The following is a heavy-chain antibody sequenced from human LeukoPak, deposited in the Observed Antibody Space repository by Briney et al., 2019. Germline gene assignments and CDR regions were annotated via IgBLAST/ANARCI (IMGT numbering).Heavy chain of an antibody. CDR2: IYYSGST. J-gene: IGHJ4*02. D-gene: IGHD6-13*01. CDR3: ARGDSGSWYSLDY. CDR1: GGSISSYY. Sequence: SGTLSLTCTVSGGSISSYYWSWIRQPPGKGLEWIGYIYYSGSTNYNPSLKSRVTISVDTSKNQFSLKLTSVTAADTAVYYCARGDSGSWYSLDYWGQGTLVTVSS. V-gene: IGHV4-59*01.